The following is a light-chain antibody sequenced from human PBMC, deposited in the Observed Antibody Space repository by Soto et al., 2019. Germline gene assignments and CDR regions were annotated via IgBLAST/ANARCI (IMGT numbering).Light chain of an antibody. CDR1: QRISNW. J-gene: IGKJ3*01. V-gene: IGKV1-5*03. CDR2: RAS. CDR3: EQYNSYSGT. Sequence: DIQMTQSPSTLSASVGDRVTITCRASQRISNWLAWYQQKPGKPPKLVIHRASTLESGVPSGFGGSGSGTGFTLAISGLQPDDFAPYFCEQYNSYSGTFGPGTKVDIK.